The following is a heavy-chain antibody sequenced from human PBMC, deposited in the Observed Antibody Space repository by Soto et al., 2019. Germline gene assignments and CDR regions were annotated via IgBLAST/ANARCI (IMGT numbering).Heavy chain of an antibody. CDR1: GYTFTNYY. V-gene: IGHV1-2*04. D-gene: IGHD3-22*01. J-gene: IGHJ4*02. CDR2: INPNSGGT. CDR3: ARPSGYYPYYFDD. Sequence: QVQLVQSGAEMKKPGASVKVSCKASGYTFTNYYIHWVRQAPGQGLAWMGWINPNSGGTNYAQKLQDWVTMTRDTSISPAYMELSRLRSDDTAIYYCARPSGYYPYYFDDWGQGSLVTVSS.